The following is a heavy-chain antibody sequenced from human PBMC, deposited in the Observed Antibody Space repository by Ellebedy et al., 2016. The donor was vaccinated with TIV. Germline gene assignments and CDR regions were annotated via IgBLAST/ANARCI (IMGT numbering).Heavy chain of an antibody. Sequence: GESLKISCKGSGYRFNSYWIGWVRQMPGKGLEWMGIIYPGDSDTRYSPSFQGQVTISADKSISTAYLQWSSLKASDTAMYYCARQPHYYDSSGYYRGYFDYWGQGTLVTVSS. D-gene: IGHD3-22*01. CDR2: IYPGDSDT. CDR1: GYRFNSYW. CDR3: ARQPHYYDSSGYYRGYFDY. J-gene: IGHJ4*02. V-gene: IGHV5-51*01.